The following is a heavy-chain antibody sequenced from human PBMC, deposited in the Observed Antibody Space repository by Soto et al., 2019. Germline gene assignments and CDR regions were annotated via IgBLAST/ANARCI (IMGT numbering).Heavy chain of an antibody. CDR3: ARSPPGDSSAITFDY. D-gene: IGHD3-22*01. Sequence: QVQLQESGPGLVKPSQTLSLTCTVSGGSISSGGYYWSWIRQHPGKGLEWIGFIYYSGSTYYNPSLKSRVTISVDTSKNQFSLKLSSVTAADTAVYYCARSPPGDSSAITFDYWGQGTLVTVSS. CDR2: IYYSGST. CDR1: GGSISSGGYY. J-gene: IGHJ4*02. V-gene: IGHV4-31*03.